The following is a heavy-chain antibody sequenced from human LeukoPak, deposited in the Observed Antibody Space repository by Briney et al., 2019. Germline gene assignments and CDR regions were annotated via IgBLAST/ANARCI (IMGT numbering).Heavy chain of an antibody. J-gene: IGHJ4*02. V-gene: IGHV3-48*03. CDR1: GFTFSSYE. Sequence: GGSLRLSCAASGFTFSSYELNWVRQAPGKGLEWVSYISSSGSTIYYADSVKGRFTISRDNAKNSPYLQMNSLRAEDTAVYYCAREGRDSSGYYNFDYWGQGTLVTVSS. CDR2: ISSSGSTI. D-gene: IGHD3-22*01. CDR3: AREGRDSSGYYNFDY.